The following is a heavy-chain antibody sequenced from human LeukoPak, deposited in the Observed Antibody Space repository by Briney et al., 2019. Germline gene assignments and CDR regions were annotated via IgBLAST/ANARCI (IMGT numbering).Heavy chain of an antibody. Sequence: ASVTVSCKASGYTFTSYAMNWVRQAPGQGLEWMGWINTNTGNPTYAQGFTGRFVFSLDTSVSTAYLQISSLKAEDTAVYYCARDSHYYDSSGPPDVWGQGTTVTVSS. V-gene: IGHV7-4-1*02. CDR1: GYTFTSYA. CDR2: INTNTGNP. D-gene: IGHD3-22*01. CDR3: ARDSHYYDSSGPPDV. J-gene: IGHJ6*02.